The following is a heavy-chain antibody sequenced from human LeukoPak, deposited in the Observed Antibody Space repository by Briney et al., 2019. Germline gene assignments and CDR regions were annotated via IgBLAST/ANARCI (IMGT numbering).Heavy chain of an antibody. CDR3: AKDSLMGYYYYYMDV. V-gene: IGHV3-30*02. J-gene: IGHJ6*03. Sequence: GGSLRLSCAASGFTFSSYGMHWVRQAPGKGLEWVAFIRYDGSNKYYADSVKGRFTISRDNSKNTLYLQVNSLRPEDTAVYYCAKDSLMGYYYYYMDVWGKGTTVTVSS. CDR1: GFTFSSYG. D-gene: IGHD3-10*01. CDR2: IRYDGSNK.